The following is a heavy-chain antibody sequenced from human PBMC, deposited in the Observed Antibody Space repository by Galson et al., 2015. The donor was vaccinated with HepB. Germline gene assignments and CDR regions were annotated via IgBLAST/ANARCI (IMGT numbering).Heavy chain of an antibody. CDR1: GFSFDDYA. J-gene: IGHJ5*02. V-gene: IGHV3-9*01. Sequence: SLRLSCAASGFSFDDYAMHWVRQAPGKGLEWVSGISWSGVTIGYADSVKGRFAISRDNAKNSLYLQMNSLRAEDTAIYYCARDLRDTYCGDCYGWFDPWGQGTLVTVSS. CDR3: ARDLRDTYCGDCYGWFDP. CDR2: ISWSGVTI. D-gene: IGHD2-21*01.